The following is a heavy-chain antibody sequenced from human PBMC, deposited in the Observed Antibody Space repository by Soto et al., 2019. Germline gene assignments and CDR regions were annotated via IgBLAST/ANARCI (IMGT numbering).Heavy chain of an antibody. V-gene: IGHV4-59*01. Sequence: SETLSLTCTVSGGSISSYYWSWIRQPPGKGLEWIGYIYYSGSTNYNPSLKSRVTISVDTSKNQFSLKLSSVTAADTAVYYCARLLYCSGGSCYSGLDYWGREPWSPSPQ. J-gene: IGHJ4*02. D-gene: IGHD2-15*01. CDR3: ARLLYCSGGSCYSGLDY. CDR2: IYYSGST. CDR1: GGSISSYY.